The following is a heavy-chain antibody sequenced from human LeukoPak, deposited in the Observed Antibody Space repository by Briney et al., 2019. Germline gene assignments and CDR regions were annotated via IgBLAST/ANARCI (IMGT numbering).Heavy chain of an antibody. D-gene: IGHD6-13*01. Sequence: GESLKIFCTGSGYSFTNYWIAWVRQMPGQGLEWMGIIYSGDSDTKHSPSFQGRVTLSADKSINTAYLQWSSLTALDTTMYYCARRTSAAPTHAFDVWGQGTIVTVSS. V-gene: IGHV5-51*01. CDR2: IYSGDSDT. CDR1: GYSFTNYW. J-gene: IGHJ3*01. CDR3: ARRTSAAPTHAFDV.